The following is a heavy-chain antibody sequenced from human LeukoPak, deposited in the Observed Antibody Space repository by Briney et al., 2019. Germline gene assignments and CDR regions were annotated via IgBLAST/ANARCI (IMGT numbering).Heavy chain of an antibody. Sequence: SVKVSCKASGGTFSSYAISWVRQAPGQGLEWMGGIIPIFGTANYAQKFQGRVTITADESTSTAYMELSSLRSEDTAVYYCTGSPTPFYYYYMDVWGKGTTVTISS. CDR1: GGTFSSYA. CDR2: IIPIFGTA. CDR3: TGSPTPFYYYYMDV. V-gene: IGHV1-69*13. J-gene: IGHJ6*03. D-gene: IGHD1-26*01.